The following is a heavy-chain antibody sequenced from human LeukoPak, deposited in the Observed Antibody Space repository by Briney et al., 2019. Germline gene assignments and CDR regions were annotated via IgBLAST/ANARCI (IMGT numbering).Heavy chain of an antibody. CDR3: ANIGSSTFGSTGF. V-gene: IGHV3-23*01. Sequence: GGSPRLSCVASGFTSSTYGMIWVRQAPGKGPEWVSLVSNSGDTTNYADSVKGSFTISRDNSKNTLYLQMDSLRAEDTAAYYCANIGSSTFGSTGFWGQGTLVTVSS. D-gene: IGHD3-16*01. CDR2: VSNSGDTT. CDR1: GFTSSTYG. J-gene: IGHJ4*02.